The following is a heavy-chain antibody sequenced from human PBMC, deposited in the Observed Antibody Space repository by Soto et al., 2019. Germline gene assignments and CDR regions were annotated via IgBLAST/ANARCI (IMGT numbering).Heavy chain of an antibody. CDR1: GFTFSSYA. J-gene: IGHJ6*02. CDR3: VKEAVVVISSYYYYGMDV. CDR2: ISSNGGST. D-gene: IGHD2-21*01. V-gene: IGHV3-64D*08. Sequence: GGSLRLSCSASGFTFSSYAMHWVRQAPGKGLEYVSAISSNGGSTYYADSVKGRFTISRDNSKNSLYLQMSSLRAEDTAVYYCVKEAVVVISSYYYYGMDVWGQGTTVTVSS.